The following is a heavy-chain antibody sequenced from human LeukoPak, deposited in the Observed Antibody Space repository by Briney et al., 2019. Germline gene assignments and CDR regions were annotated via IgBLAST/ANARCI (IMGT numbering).Heavy chain of an antibody. D-gene: IGHD6-19*01. CDR1: GFTFSSYG. J-gene: IGHJ6*04. Sequence: PGGSLRLSCAASGFTFSSYGMHWVRQAPGKGLEWVAVIWYDGSNKYYADSVKGRFTISRDNSKNTLYLQMNSLRAEDTAVYYCARTTCDYSSGWYCGGMDVWGKGTTVTVSS. V-gene: IGHV3-33*01. CDR2: IWYDGSNK. CDR3: ARTTCDYSSGWYCGGMDV.